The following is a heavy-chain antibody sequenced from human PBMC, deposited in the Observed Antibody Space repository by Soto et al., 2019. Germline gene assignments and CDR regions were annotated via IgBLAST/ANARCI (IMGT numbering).Heavy chain of an antibody. CDR2: ISSSSSYI. V-gene: IGHV3-21*01. CDR3: ARGYSSSWGPNDAFDI. D-gene: IGHD6-13*01. Sequence: PGGSLRLSCVASGFTFSSYSMNWVRQAPGKGLEWVSSISSSSSYIYYADSVKGRFTISRDNAKNSLYLQMNSLRAEDTAVYYCARGYSSSWGPNDAFDIWGQGTMVTVSS. CDR1: GFTFSSYS. J-gene: IGHJ3*02.